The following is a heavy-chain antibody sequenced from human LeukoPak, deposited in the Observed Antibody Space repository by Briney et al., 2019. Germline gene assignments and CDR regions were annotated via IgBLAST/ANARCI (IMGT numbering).Heavy chain of an antibody. CDR3: ARAEIPGYSSGWYRVGAFDI. Sequence: GASVKVSCKASGYTSTSYGISWVRQAPGQGLEWMGWISAYNGNTNYAQKLQGRVTMTTDTSTSTAYMELRSLRSDDTAVYYCARAEIPGYSSGWYRVGAFDIWGQGTMVTVSS. V-gene: IGHV1-18*01. CDR1: GYTSTSYG. J-gene: IGHJ3*02. CDR2: ISAYNGNT. D-gene: IGHD6-19*01.